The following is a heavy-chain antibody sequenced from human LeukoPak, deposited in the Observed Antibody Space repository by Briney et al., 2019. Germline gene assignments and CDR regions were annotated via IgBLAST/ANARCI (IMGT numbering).Heavy chain of an antibody. V-gene: IGHV1-2*02. Sequence: ASVKVSCKASGYTFTGYSMHWVRQAPGQGLEWMGLIRPNSGTTNYAQRFQGRVTMTRDTFISTAYMELSSLRSDDTAVYYCATVTRYHSDGYTSRGYNDYWGQGTLVTVPS. CDR3: ATVTRYHSDGYTSRGYNDY. CDR1: GYTFTGYS. D-gene: IGHD5-24*01. CDR2: IRPNSGTT. J-gene: IGHJ4*02.